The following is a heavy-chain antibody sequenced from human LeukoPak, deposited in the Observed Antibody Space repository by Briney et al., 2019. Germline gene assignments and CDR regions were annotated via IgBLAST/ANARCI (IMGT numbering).Heavy chain of an antibody. J-gene: IGHJ4*02. D-gene: IGHD4-23*01. CDR2: IIPIFGTV. V-gene: IGHV1-69*13. CDR1: GGTFSNYA. CDR3: ASTMKATEVTFLFDH. Sequence: EASVKVSCKASGGTFSNYAISWVRQAPGQGREWMGGIIPIFGTVNYAQKFQGRVTITADESTSTAYMELSSLRSEDTAIYYRASTMKATEVTFLFDHWGQGTLVTVSS.